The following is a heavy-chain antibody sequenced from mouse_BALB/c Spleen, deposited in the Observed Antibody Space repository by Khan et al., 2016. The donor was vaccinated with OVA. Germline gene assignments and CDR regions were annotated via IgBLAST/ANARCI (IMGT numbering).Heavy chain of an antibody. CDR1: GYTFTEYT. J-gene: IGHJ1*01. D-gene: IGHD1-2*01. CDR3: TRRDYYAYYWFFDG. V-gene: IGHV1-18*01. CDR2: FNPNNGGT. Sequence: EVQLQQSGPELVKPGASVRISCKTSGYTFTEYTMHWVKQSHGKSLEWLGGFNPNNGGTSYNQKFKGKATLTVDKSSSTAYMELRSLTSEDSAVYYCTRRDYYAYYWFFDGWGAGTTVTVSS.